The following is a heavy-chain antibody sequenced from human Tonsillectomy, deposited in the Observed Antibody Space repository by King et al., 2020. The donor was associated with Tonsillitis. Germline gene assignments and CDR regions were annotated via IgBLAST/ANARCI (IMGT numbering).Heavy chain of an antibody. Sequence: VQLVESGGGLVQPGRSLRLSCAASGFTFDEYAMHWVRQAPGKGLEWVSGISWNSGTIGYADSVRGRFTISRDNAKNSLYLQMNSLRAEDTAFYYCAKATGNLWFGESLGYYFDYWGQGTLVTVSS. CDR2: ISWNSGTI. D-gene: IGHD3-10*01. CDR1: GFTFDEYA. V-gene: IGHV3-9*01. J-gene: IGHJ4*02. CDR3: AKATGNLWFGESLGYYFDY.